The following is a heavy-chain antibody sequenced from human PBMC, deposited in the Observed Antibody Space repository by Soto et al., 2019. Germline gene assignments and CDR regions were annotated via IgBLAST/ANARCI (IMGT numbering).Heavy chain of an antibody. CDR2: INPSGSST. CDR3: ARSLSIIRITMVRGVTFGY. J-gene: IGHJ4*02. V-gene: IGHV1-46*03. CDR1: GYTFTSKH. Sequence: GASVKVSCRASGYTFTSKHIRWVRHAPAQGLEWMGIINPSGSSTSYAQKFQGRVTMTRDTSTSTVYMELSSLRSEDTAVYYCARSLSIIRITMVRGVTFGYWGQGTLVTVSS. D-gene: IGHD3-10*01.